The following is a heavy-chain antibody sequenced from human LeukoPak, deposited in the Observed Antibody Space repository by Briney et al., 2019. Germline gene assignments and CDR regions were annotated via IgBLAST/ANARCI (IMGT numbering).Heavy chain of an antibody. V-gene: IGHV4/OR15-8*02. CDR2: IFQSGVT. CDR1: GGSIISSNW. Sequence: SETLSLTCSVSGGSIISSNWWGWIRQPPGKGLEWIGEIFQSGVTDYNPSLRSRVIISINKSKNQFSLQLNSVTAADTAIYYCARHFRLVVENWFDPWGQGTLVTVSS. CDR3: ARHFRLVVENWFDP. J-gene: IGHJ5*02. D-gene: IGHD2-21*01.